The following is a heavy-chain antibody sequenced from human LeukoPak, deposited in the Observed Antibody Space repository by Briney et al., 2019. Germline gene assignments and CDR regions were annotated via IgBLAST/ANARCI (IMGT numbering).Heavy chain of an antibody. CDR2: INHSGST. Sequence: PSESLFHTCAVYGGSFSGYYWSWIRQPPGKGLEWIGEINHSGSTNYNPSLKSRVTISVDTSKNQFSLKLSSVTAADTAVYYCARGGYYDSSGYYLLDYFDYWGQGNVDTVSS. CDR3: ARGGYYDSSGYYLLDYFDY. J-gene: IGHJ4*02. D-gene: IGHD3-22*01. CDR1: GGSFSGYY. V-gene: IGHV4-34*01.